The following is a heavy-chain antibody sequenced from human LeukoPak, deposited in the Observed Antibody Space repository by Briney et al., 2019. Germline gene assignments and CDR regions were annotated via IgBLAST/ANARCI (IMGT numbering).Heavy chain of an antibody. CDR1: GITFSSYA. J-gene: IGHJ4*02. V-gene: IGHV3-23*01. CDR3: ATSKGPTYYYDSSGYLGYFDY. D-gene: IGHD3-22*01. CDR2: ISGSAHKI. Sequence: GGSLRLSCVASGITFSSYAVSWVRQAPEKGLDWVSVISGSAHKIRYADSVKGRFTISRDNSKNTLYLQMNSLRAEDTAVYYCATSKGPTYYYDSSGYLGYFDYWGQGTLVTVSS.